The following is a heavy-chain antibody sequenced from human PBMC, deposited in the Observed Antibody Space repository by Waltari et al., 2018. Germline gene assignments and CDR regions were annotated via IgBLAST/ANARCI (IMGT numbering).Heavy chain of an antibody. Sequence: QVQLVESGGGVVQPGRSLRLSCAASGFTFSSYAMHWVRQAPGKGLEWVAVISYDGSNKYYVDSVKGRFTISRDNSKNTLYLQMNSLRAEDTAVYYCARTPPTAGYYDYRGQGTLVTVSS. V-gene: IGHV3-30*04. CDR3: ARTPPTAGYYDY. CDR1: GFTFSSYA. D-gene: IGHD3-22*01. J-gene: IGHJ4*02. CDR2: ISYDGSNK.